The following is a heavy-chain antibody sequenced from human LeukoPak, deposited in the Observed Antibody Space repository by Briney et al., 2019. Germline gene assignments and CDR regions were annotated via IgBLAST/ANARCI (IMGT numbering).Heavy chain of an antibody. CDR2: IKSNSGGI. Sequence: EASVKLSCKASGYTLTDHHIHWVRQAPGQGLEWMGWIKSNSGGIIYAQEFQGRVTMTRDESSNTAYMELVSLMSDDTAIYYCARDLVDGYAHLDYWGPGILVTVSS. CDR3: ARDLVDGYAHLDY. V-gene: IGHV1-2*02. J-gene: IGHJ4*02. D-gene: IGHD5-12*01. CDR1: GYTLTDHH.